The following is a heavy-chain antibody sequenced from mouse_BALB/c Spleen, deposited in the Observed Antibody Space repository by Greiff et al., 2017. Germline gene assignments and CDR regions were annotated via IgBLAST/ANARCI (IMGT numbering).Heavy chain of an antibody. CDR2: ISSGSSTI. V-gene: IGHV5-17*02. J-gene: IGHJ4*01. CDR3: ARSRGYAMDY. Sequence: EVKLVESGGGLVQPGGSRKLSCAASGFTFSSFGMHWVRQAPEKGLEWVAYISSGSSTIYYADTVKGRFTISRDNPKNTLFLQMTSLRSEDTAMYYCARSRGYAMDYWGQGTSVTVSS. CDR1: GFTFSSFG.